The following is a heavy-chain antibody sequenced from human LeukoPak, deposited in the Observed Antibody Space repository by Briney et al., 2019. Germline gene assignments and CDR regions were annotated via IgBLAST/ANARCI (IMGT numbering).Heavy chain of an antibody. J-gene: IGHJ6*03. Sequence: GGSLRLSCAASGFTFSSYAMHWVRQAPGKGLEYVSAISSNGGSTYYANSVKGRFTISRDNSKNTLYLQMGSLRAEDMAVYYCARVQLAGYCSSTSCSHMDVWGKGTTVTVSS. CDR2: ISSNGGST. CDR3: ARVQLAGYCSSTSCSHMDV. V-gene: IGHV3-64*01. CDR1: GFTFSSYA. D-gene: IGHD2-2*01.